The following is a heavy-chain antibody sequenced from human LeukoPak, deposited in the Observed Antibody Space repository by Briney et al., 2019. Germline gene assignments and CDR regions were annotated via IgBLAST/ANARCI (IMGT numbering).Heavy chain of an antibody. Sequence: PGGSLRLSCPASGFTLDDYAMHWVRQAPGKGLGWVSGISWDSGSIGYADSVKGRFTISRDNAKNSLYLQMNSLRAEDTALYYCARASYYYDSSGFDIWGQGTIVTVSS. V-gene: IGHV3-9*01. D-gene: IGHD3-22*01. CDR3: ARASYYYDSSGFDI. CDR2: ISWDSGSI. CDR1: GFTLDDYA. J-gene: IGHJ3*02.